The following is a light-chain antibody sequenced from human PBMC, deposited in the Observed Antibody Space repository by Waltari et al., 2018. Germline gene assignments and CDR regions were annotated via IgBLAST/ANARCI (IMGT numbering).Light chain of an antibody. Sequence: EIVLTQSPGTLSLSPGERATLPCRASQSVSGSLAWYQQKAGQAPRLLIYGASSRATGIPDRFSGSGSGTDFSLTISRLEPEDFAVYYCQHYVRLPATFGQGTKVEI. J-gene: IGKJ1*01. CDR1: QSVSGS. V-gene: IGKV3-20*01. CDR2: GAS. CDR3: QHYVRLPAT.